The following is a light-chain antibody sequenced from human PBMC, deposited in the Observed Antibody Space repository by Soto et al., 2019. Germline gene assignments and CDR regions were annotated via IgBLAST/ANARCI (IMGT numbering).Light chain of an antibody. CDR2: AAS. J-gene: IGKJ1*01. CDR3: QQFNSYPWT. CDR1: QGISSY. Sequence: IQLTQSPSSLSASVGDRVTITCRASQGISSYLAWYQQKPGKAPKLLIYAASTLQSGVPSRFSGSGSGTDFTLTISSLQPEDFASYYCQQFNSYPWTFGQGTKVDI. V-gene: IGKV1-9*01.